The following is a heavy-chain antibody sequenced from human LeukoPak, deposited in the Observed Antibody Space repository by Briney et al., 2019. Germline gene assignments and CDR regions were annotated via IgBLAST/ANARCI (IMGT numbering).Heavy chain of an antibody. CDR2: ISHSGST. Sequence: PSETLSLTCTVSGGSISSGGYYWSWIRQPPGKALEWIGYISHSGSTYYTASLKSRVTISLDRSENQFSLKLSSVTAADTAVYYCARDLGYCSSTSCRYFDYWGQGTPVTVSS. V-gene: IGHV4-30-2*01. J-gene: IGHJ4*02. CDR3: ARDLGYCSSTSCRYFDY. D-gene: IGHD2-2*01. CDR1: GGSISSGGYY.